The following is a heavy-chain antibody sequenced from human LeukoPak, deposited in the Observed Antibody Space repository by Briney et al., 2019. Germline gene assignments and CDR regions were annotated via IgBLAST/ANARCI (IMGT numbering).Heavy chain of an antibody. CDR2: IYYSGST. CDR1: GGSISSSSYY. CDR3: ARQTYYYDSSGYHHGAFDI. J-gene: IGHJ3*02. V-gene: IGHV4-39*01. D-gene: IGHD3-22*01. Sequence: SETLSLTCTVSGGSISSSSYYWGWIHQPPGKGLEWIGSIYYSGSTYYNPSLKSRVTISVDTSKNQFSLKLSSVTAADTAVYYCARQTYYYDSSGYHHGAFDIWGQGTMVTVSS.